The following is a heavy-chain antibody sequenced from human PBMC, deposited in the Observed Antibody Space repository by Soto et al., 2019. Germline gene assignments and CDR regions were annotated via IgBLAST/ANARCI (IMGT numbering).Heavy chain of an antibody. Sequence: PGGSLRLSCAASGFTFSSDCMHWVRQAPGKGLEWVAVIWYDGSNKYYADSVKGRFTISRDNSKNTLYLQMNSLRAEDTAVYYCARGWLSRKLEYYYYYYGMDVWGQGTTVTVSS. CDR3: ARGWLSRKLEYYYYYYGMDV. V-gene: IGHV3-33*01. CDR2: IWYDGSNK. J-gene: IGHJ6*02. D-gene: IGHD3-3*01. CDR1: GFTFSSDC.